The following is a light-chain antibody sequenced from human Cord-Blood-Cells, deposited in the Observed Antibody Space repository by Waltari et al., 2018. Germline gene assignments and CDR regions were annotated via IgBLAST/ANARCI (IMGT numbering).Light chain of an antibody. CDR1: QSVSSH. CDR3: QQRSNWPPFT. V-gene: IGKV3-11*01. CDR2: DAS. Sequence: EIVLTQSPATLSLSPGERATLSCRASQSVSSHLAWYQQKPGQAPRLLIYDASNRATRIPARFSGSGSGTDFTLTISSLEPEDFAVYYCQQRSNWPPFTFGPGTKVDIK. J-gene: IGKJ3*01.